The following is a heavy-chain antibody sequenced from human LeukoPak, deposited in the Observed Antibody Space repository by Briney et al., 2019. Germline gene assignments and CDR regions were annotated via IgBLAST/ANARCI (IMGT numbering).Heavy chain of an antibody. CDR2: VKQDGSDK. V-gene: IGHV3-7*01. CDR1: GFTFSSYW. Sequence: PGGSLRLSCAASGFTFSSYWMSWVRQAPGKGLELVASVKQDGSDKYSVDSVKGRFTISRDNAKNSLYLQMNSLRAEDTAVYYCARDLAGPPQEAFDIWGQGTMVTVSS. CDR3: ARDLAGPPQEAFDI. J-gene: IGHJ3*02.